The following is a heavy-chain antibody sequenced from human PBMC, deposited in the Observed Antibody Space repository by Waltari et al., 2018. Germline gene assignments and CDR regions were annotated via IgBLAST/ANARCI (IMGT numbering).Heavy chain of an antibody. V-gene: IGHV3-30*09. D-gene: IGHD3-22*01. CDR2: ISSDGDSE. CDR3: ARDKEDRVDY. CDR1: DFTFSDYS. Sequence: QVQLVESGGGVVQPGGSLRLSCVASDFTFSDYSIHWCRQAPGQGLEWVSVISSDGDSERYEDSVKGRFAISRDNPGNTVYLQMNDLRAEDTGVYYCARDKEDRVDYWGQGILVSVSS. J-gene: IGHJ4*02.